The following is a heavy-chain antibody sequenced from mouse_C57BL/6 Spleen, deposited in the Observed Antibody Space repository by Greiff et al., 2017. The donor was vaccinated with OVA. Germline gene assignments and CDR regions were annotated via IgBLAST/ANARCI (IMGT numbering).Heavy chain of an antibody. CDR3: ARAWDAMDY. CDR1: GYTFTSYW. Sequence: VQLVQPGAELVMPGASVNLSCTASGYTFTSYWMHWVRQRPGQGLEWIGDIDPSDSYTNYNQKFKSKSTWNVDKSSSTDYMHLSSLASEDSAVYYCARAWDAMDYWGQGTSVTVSS. V-gene: IGHV1-69*01. J-gene: IGHJ4*01. CDR2: IDPSDSYT.